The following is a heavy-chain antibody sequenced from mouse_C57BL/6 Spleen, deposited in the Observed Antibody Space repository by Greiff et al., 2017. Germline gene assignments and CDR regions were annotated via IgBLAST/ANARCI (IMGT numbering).Heavy chain of an antibody. Sequence: EVKLVESGGGLVQPGGSLKLSCAASGFTFSSYAMSWVRQTPGKRLEWVATISDGGSYTYYPDNVKGRFTISRDNAKNNLYLQMSHLKSEDTAMYYCALLPTNRYFDVWGTGTTVTVSS. J-gene: IGHJ1*03. V-gene: IGHV5-4*03. CDR3: ALLPTNRYFDV. CDR1: GFTFSSYA. D-gene: IGHD2-1*01. CDR2: ISDGGSYT.